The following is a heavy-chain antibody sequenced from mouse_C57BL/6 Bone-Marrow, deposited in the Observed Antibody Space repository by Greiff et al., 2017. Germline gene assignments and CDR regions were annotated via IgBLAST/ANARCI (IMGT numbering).Heavy chain of an antibody. V-gene: IGHV1-52*01. CDR3: ASDDYSNFGWFAY. D-gene: IGHD2-5*01. CDR2: IDPSDSEN. CDR1: GYTFTSYW. J-gene: IGHJ3*01. Sequence: QVQLQQPGAELVRPGSSVKLSCKASGYTFTSYWMHWVKQRPIQGLEWIGNIDPSDSENPYNQKFKDKATLTVDKSSSTAYMQLSSLTSEDSAVYYGASDDYSNFGWFAYGGQGTLVTVSA.